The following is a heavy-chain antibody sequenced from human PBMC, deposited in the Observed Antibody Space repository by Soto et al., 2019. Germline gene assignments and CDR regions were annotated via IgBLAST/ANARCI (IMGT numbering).Heavy chain of an antibody. CDR1: VVSISNYY. D-gene: IGHD3-16*01. J-gene: IGHJ5*02. CDR3: ASGGNWFEP. Sequence: SETLSLTCNFSVVSISNYYWTCVRHSPEKGLEWIGYMYYNGNINYNPSLKSRVTISIDTSKNQFSLTLKSVTAADTAVYYCASGGNWFEPWGQGVLVTVSS. V-gene: IGHV4-59*01. CDR2: MYYNGNI.